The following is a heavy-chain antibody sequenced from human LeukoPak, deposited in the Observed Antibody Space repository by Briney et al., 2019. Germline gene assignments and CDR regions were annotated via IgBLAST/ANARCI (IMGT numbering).Heavy chain of an antibody. Sequence: GGSLRLSCAASGFTFSSSAMSWVRQAPGKGLEWVSAISNNGGYTYYADSVQGRFTISRDNSKNTLYLQMNSLRAEDTAVYYCARPSRRHYYDSSGYWAAEYFQHWGQGTLVTVSS. CDR1: GFTFSSSA. V-gene: IGHV3-23*01. CDR3: ARPSRRHYYDSSGYWAAEYFQH. D-gene: IGHD3-22*01. J-gene: IGHJ1*01. CDR2: ISNNGGYT.